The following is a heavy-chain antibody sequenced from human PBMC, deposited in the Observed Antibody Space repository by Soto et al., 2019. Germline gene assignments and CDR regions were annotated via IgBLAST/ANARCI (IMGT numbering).Heavy chain of an antibody. CDR2: ITISGNRI. Sequence: EVQLSESGGGSVQPGGSLRLSCAASGFTLSNFAMSWVRQAPGKGLEWVSIITISGNRIYYADSVKGRFTISRDNSKNTLYLQMDSLRAEDTALYYCAKVVILGGYSISDYWGQGTLVTVSS. V-gene: IGHV3-23*01. CDR1: GFTLSNFA. D-gene: IGHD3-9*01. J-gene: IGHJ4*02. CDR3: AKVVILGGYSISDY.